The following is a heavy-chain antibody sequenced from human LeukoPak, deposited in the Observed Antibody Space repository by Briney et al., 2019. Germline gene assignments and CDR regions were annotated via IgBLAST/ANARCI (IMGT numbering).Heavy chain of an antibody. D-gene: IGHD6-6*01. J-gene: IGHJ4*02. CDR3: ARYGSSGEVDY. V-gene: IGHV4-39*07. CDR2: IYYSGST. Sequence: SETLSLTCTVSGGSISSSSYYWGWIRQPPGKGLEWIGSIYYSGSTYYNPSLKSRVTISVDTSKNQFSLKLSSVTAADTAVYYCARYGSSGEVDYWGQGTLVTVSS. CDR1: GGSISSSSYY.